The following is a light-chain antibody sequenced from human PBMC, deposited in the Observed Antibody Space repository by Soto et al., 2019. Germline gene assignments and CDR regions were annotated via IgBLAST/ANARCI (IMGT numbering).Light chain of an antibody. CDR1: SSDFGTYNV. Sequence: QSVLTQPASVSGSPGQSITLSCTGTSSDFGTYNVVSWYQQHPGKAPKLMIYEGSKRPSGVSNRFSGSKSGNTASLTISGLQAEDEADYYCCSYAGSSNVVFDGGTKVTVL. CDR3: CSYAGSSNVV. CDR2: EGS. J-gene: IGLJ2*01. V-gene: IGLV2-23*01.